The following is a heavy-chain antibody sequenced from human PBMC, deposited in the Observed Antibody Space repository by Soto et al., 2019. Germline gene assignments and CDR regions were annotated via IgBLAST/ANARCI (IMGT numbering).Heavy chain of an antibody. J-gene: IGHJ4*02. CDR1: GFTFSSYG. D-gene: IGHD3-22*01. V-gene: IGHV3-30*03. Sequence: QVQLVESGGGVVQPGRSLRLSCAASGFTFSSYGIHWFRRAPGKGLEWITFISYDGTNEDYADSVKGRFTISRDNSEKTVYLDMNSLGTEDRAVYYCARGVIVACVLDSWVQGTLVTVSS. CDR2: ISYDGTNE. CDR3: ARGVIVACVLDS.